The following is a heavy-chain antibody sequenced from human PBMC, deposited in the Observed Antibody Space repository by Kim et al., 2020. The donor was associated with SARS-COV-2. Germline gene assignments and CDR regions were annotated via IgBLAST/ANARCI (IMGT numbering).Heavy chain of an antibody. Sequence: SETLSLTCAVYGGSFSGYYWSWIRQPPGKGLEWIGEINHSGSTNYNPSLKSRVTISVDTSKNQFSLKLSSVTAADTAVYYCARVRTIAVAGTGVFDYWGQGTLVTVSS. CDR1: GGSFSGYY. CDR3: ARVRTIAVAGTGVFDY. D-gene: IGHD6-19*01. J-gene: IGHJ4*02. V-gene: IGHV4-34*01. CDR2: INHSGST.